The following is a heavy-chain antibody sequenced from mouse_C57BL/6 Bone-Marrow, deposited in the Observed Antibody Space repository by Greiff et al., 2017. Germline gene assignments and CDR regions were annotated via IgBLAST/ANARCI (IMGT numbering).Heavy chain of an antibody. D-gene: IGHD1-1*01. CDR1: GYAFTNYL. Sequence: QVQLQQSGAELVRPGTSVKVSCKASGYAFTNYLIEWVKQRPGQGLEWIGVINPGSGGTNYNEKFKGKATLTADKSSSTAYMQLSSLTSEDSAVYFCARFITTVVAPWNAMDYWGQGTSVTVSS. CDR2: INPGSGGT. V-gene: IGHV1-54*01. J-gene: IGHJ4*01. CDR3: ARFITTVVAPWNAMDY.